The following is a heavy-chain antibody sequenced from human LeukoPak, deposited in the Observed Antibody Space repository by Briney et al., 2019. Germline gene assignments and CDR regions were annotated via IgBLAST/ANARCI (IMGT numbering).Heavy chain of an antibody. J-gene: IGHJ4*02. D-gene: IGHD3-22*01. CDR3: ARLPYYDSSGYFYFDY. V-gene: IGHV4-59*01. CDR2: IYYSGST. Sequence: SETLSLTCTVSGGSISSYYWSWIRQPPGKGLERIGYIYYSGSTNYNPSLKSRVTISVDTSKNQFSLKLSSVTAADTAVYYCARLPYYDSSGYFYFDYWGQGTLVTVSS. CDR1: GGSISSYY.